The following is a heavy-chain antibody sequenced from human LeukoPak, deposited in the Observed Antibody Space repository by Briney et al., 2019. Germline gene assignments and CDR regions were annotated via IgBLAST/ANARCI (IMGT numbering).Heavy chain of an antibody. CDR3: AGRGGYSGSNYQDY. V-gene: IGHV4-4*07. CDR2: IYTSGST. Sequence: PSETLSLTCTVSGGSISGYYWSWIRQPAGKGLEWIGRIYTSGSTNYTPSLKSRVSMSVDTSKNQFSLKLSSVTAADTAVYYCAGRGGYSGSNYQDYWGQGTLVTVSS. J-gene: IGHJ4*02. CDR1: GGSISGYY. D-gene: IGHD1-26*01.